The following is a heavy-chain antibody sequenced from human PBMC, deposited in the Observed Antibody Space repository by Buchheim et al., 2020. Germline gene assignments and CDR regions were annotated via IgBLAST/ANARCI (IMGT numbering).Heavy chain of an antibody. CDR3: ARRVRDSSGYNFDF. J-gene: IGHJ4*02. Sequence: EVQLVQSGAEVKKSGESLRISCKGSGYSFTSYWINWVRQMPGKGLEWMGNIYPGDSYTAYNPSFQGPVTMSVDKSIRTAYLQWYSLKASDSAVYYCARRVRDSSGYNFDFWGQGTL. V-gene: IGHV5-51*01. CDR1: GYSFTSYW. CDR2: IYPGDSYT. D-gene: IGHD5-18*01.